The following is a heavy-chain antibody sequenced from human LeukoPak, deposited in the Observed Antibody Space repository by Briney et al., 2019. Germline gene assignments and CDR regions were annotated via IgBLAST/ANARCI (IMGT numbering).Heavy chain of an antibody. CDR2: ISGSGGST. CDR3: AKDSHPNPTDILTGYYYYYYSMDV. V-gene: IGHV3-23*01. J-gene: IGHJ6*02. D-gene: IGHD3-9*01. Sequence: PGGSLRLSCAASGFTFSSYAMSWVRQAPGKGLEWVSAISGSGGSTYYADSVKGRFTISRDNSKNTLYLQMNSLRAEDTAVYYCAKDSHPNPTDILTGYYYYYYSMDVWGQGTTVTVSS. CDR1: GFTFSSYA.